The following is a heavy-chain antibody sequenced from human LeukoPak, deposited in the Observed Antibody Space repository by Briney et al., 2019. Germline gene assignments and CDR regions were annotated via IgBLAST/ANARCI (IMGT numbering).Heavy chain of an antibody. CDR1: GGSFSGYY. CDR3: AKGSGDLGYYFDY. V-gene: IGHV4-34*01. CDR2: INHSGST. Sequence: PSETLPLTCAVYGGSFSGYYWSWIRQPPGKELEWIGEINHSGSTNYNPSLKSRVTISVDTSKNQFSLKLSSVTAADTAVYYCAKGSGDLGYYFDYWGQGTLVTVSS. D-gene: IGHD3-22*01. J-gene: IGHJ4*02.